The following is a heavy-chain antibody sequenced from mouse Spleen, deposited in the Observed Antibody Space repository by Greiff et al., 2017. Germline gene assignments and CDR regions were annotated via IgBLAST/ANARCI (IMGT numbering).Heavy chain of an antibody. D-gene: IGHD2-14*01. CDR1: GYAFSSYW. Sequence: QVQLQQSGAELVRPGSSVKISCKASGYAFSSYWMNWVKQRPGQGLEWIGQIYPGDGDTNYNGKFKGKATLTADKSSSTAYMQLSSLTSEDSAVYFCARSGRYDGGFDYWGQGTTLTVSS. V-gene: IGHV1-80*01. J-gene: IGHJ2*01. CDR3: ARSGRYDGGFDY. CDR2: IYPGDGDT.